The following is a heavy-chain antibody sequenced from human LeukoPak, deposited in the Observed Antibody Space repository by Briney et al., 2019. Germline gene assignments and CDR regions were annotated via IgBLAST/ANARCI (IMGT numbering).Heavy chain of an antibody. Sequence: GASVKVSCKASGYTFTGYYMHWVRQAPGQGLECMGWINPNSGGTNYAQKFQGRVTMTRDTSISTAYMELSRLRTDETAVYYCAREARSGWSYYFDYWGQGTLVTVSS. V-gene: IGHV1-2*02. CDR1: GYTFTGYY. CDR2: INPNSGGT. CDR3: AREARSGWSYYFDY. D-gene: IGHD6-19*01. J-gene: IGHJ4*02.